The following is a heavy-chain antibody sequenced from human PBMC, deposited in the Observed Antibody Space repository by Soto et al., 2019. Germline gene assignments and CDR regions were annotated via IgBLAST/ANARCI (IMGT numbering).Heavy chain of an antibody. CDR1: GGSISSSSSYY. Sequence: QLQLQESGPGLVKPSETLALTCTVSGGSISSSSSYYWGWIRQPPGKGLEWIGSIYYSESTYYNPSLKSRVTISVDTSKNQFSLKLSSVTAADTAVYYCATAGTNTRVRGIIIRTDYYFEYWGQGTLVTVSS. V-gene: IGHV4-39*01. D-gene: IGHD3-10*01. J-gene: IGHJ4*02. CDR3: ATAGTNTRVRGIIIRTDYYFEY. CDR2: IYYSEST.